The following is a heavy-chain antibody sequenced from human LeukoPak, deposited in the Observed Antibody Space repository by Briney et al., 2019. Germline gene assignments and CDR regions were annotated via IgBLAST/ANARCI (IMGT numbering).Heavy chain of an antibody. CDR2: IWYDGSNK. Sequence: PGGSLRLSCAASGFTFSSYGMHWVRQAPGKGLEWVAVIWYDGSNKYYADSVKGRFTISRDNSKNTLYLQMNSLRAEDTAVHYCARVPGYYYGMDVWGQGTTVTVSS. V-gene: IGHV3-33*01. CDR1: GFTFSSYG. CDR3: ARVPGYYYGMDV. D-gene: IGHD3-10*01. J-gene: IGHJ6*02.